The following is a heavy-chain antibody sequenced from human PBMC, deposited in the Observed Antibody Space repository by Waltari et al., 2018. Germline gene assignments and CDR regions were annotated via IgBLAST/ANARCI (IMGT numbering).Heavy chain of an antibody. J-gene: IGHJ4*02. Sequence: QVQLQESGPGLVKPSQTLSLTCTVSGGSISSGSYYWSWIRQPAGKGLEWIGYIYTSGSTNYNPSRKSRVTISVDTSKNQFSLKLSSVTAADTAVYYCARGRGWLQYYYWGQGTLVTVSS. CDR2: IYTSGST. D-gene: IGHD5-12*01. CDR1: GGSISSGSYY. V-gene: IGHV4-61*09. CDR3: ARGRGWLQYYY.